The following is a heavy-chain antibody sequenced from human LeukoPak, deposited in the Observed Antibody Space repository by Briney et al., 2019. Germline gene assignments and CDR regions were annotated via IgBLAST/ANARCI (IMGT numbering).Heavy chain of an antibody. Sequence: SSETLSLTCAVSGYSISSGYYWGWIRPPPGKGLEWIGSIYHSGSTYYNPSLKSRVTISVDTSKNQFSLKLSSVTAADTAVYYCARDYNYDILTGSPYFDYWGQGTLVTVSS. CDR1: GYSISSGYY. D-gene: IGHD3-9*01. V-gene: IGHV4-38-2*02. CDR2: IYHSGST. CDR3: ARDYNYDILTGSPYFDY. J-gene: IGHJ4*02.